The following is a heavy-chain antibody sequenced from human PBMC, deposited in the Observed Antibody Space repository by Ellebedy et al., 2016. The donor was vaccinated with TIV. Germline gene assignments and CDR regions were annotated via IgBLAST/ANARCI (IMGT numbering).Heavy chain of an antibody. J-gene: IGHJ3*02. CDR2: ISYDGSNK. Sequence: GESLKISXAASGFTFSSYAMHWVRQAPGKGLEWVAVISYDGSNKYYADSVKGRFTISRDNSKNTLYLQMNSLRAEDTAVYYCARVRVDGEGEAFDIWGQGTMVTVSS. CDR1: GFTFSSYA. CDR3: ARVRVDGEGEAFDI. D-gene: IGHD3-10*01. V-gene: IGHV3-30-3*01.